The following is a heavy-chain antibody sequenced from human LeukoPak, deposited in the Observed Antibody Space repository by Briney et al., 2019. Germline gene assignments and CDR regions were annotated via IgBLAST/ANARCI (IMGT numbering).Heavy chain of an antibody. Sequence: GGSLRLSCAASGFTFSSYSMNWVRQAPGKGLEWVSFINSNSKTIYYADSVKGRFTISRDNAKNSLYLQMDSLRDEDTAVYYCARGVEGSSYYDSSGKGNALDIWGQGTVVTASS. CDR2: INSNSKTI. CDR1: GFTFSSYS. V-gene: IGHV3-48*02. CDR3: ARGVEGSSYYDSSGKGNALDI. J-gene: IGHJ3*02. D-gene: IGHD3-22*01.